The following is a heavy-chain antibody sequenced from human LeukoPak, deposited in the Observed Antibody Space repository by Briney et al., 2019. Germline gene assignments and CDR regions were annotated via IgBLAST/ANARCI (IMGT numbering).Heavy chain of an antibody. Sequence: GASVKVPCKASGYTFTGYYMHWVRQAPGQGLEWMGWINPNSGGTNYAQKFQGRVTMTRDTSISTAYMELSRLRSDDTAVYYCARDRSTGYCSGGSCYSRHFQHWGQGTLVTVSS. J-gene: IGHJ1*01. CDR3: ARDRSTGYCSGGSCYSRHFQH. CDR2: INPNSGGT. V-gene: IGHV1-2*02. D-gene: IGHD2-15*01. CDR1: GYTFTGYY.